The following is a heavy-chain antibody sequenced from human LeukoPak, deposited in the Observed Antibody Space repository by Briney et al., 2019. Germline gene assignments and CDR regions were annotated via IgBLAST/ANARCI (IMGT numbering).Heavy chain of an antibody. CDR2: INHSGST. D-gene: IGHD2-2*02. Sequence: PSETPSLTCAVYGGSFSGYYWSWIRQPPGKGLEWIGEINHSGSTNYNPSLKSRVTISVDTSKNQFSLKLSSVTAADTAVYYCARASIVVPAAILGTYFDYWGQGTLVTVSS. J-gene: IGHJ4*02. CDR3: ARASIVVPAAILGTYFDY. V-gene: IGHV4-34*01. CDR1: GGSFSGYY.